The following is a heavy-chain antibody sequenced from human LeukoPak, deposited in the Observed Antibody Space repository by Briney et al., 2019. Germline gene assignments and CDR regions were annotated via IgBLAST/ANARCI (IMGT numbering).Heavy chain of an antibody. V-gene: IGHV3-13*04. CDR2: IGTAGDT. J-gene: IGHJ6*02. CDR1: GXTFSSYD. D-gene: IGHD3-10*01. CDR3: ARGGVRGGPGYYYGMDV. Sequence: PGGSLRLSCAASGXTFSSYDMHWVRQATGKGLEWVSAIGTAGDTYYPGSVKGRFTISRENAKNSLYLQMNSLRAGDTAVYYCARGGVRGGPGYYYGMDVWGQGTTVTVSS.